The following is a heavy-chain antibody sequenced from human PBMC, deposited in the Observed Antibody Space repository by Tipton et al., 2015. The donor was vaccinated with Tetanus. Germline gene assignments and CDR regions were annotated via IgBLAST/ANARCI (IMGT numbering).Heavy chain of an antibody. CDR2: IYYSGST. CDR3: ARDQGGGRVARLNWFGP. J-gene: IGHJ5*02. Sequence: GASISSGGYFWNWIRHRPGKGLEWIGYIYYSGSTSYNPSLKSRVNISVDTSKNQFSLRLTSVTAADTAVYYCARDQGGGRVARLNWFGPWGQGTLVTVSS. V-gene: IGHV4-31*02. CDR1: GASISSGGYF. D-gene: IGHD3-16*01.